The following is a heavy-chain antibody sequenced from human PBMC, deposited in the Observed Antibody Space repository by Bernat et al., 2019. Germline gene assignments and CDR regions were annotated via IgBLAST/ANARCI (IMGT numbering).Heavy chain of an antibody. J-gene: IGHJ3*02. CDR1: GFTFSSYA. D-gene: IGHD1-26*01. CDR3: ARWELAHDAFDI. Sequence: EVQLLESGGGLVQPGGSLRLSCAASGFTFSSYAMSWVRQAPGKGLEWVSAISGSGGSTYYADSVKGRFTISSDNSKNALYLQMNSLRAEDTAVYYCARWELAHDAFDIWGQGTMVTVSS. CDR2: ISGSGGST. V-gene: IGHV3-23*01.